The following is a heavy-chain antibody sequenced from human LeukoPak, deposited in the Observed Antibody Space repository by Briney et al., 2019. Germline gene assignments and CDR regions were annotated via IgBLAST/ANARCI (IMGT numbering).Heavy chain of an antibody. CDR1: GFTFSSYS. CDR2: ISSSSSTI. V-gene: IGHV3-48*01. J-gene: IGHJ4*02. D-gene: IGHD3-10*01. CDR3: ARDLAYYYGSAPGY. Sequence: QPGGSLRLSCAASGFTFSSYSMNWVRQAPGKGLEWVSYISSSSSTIYYADSVKGRFTISGDNAKNSLYLQMNSLRAEDTAVYYCARDLAYYYGSAPGYWGQGTLVTVSS.